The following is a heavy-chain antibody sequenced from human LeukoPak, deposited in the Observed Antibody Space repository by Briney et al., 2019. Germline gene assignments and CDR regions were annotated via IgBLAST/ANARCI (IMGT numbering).Heavy chain of an antibody. J-gene: IGHJ4*02. D-gene: IGHD2-21*02. V-gene: IGHV3-74*01. CDR2: INSDGSVI. Sequence: PGGSLTLSCAASGFTFSDHWMHWVRQVPGKGPMWVSRINSDGSVINYADSVNGRFTVSRDNAKNTLYLQMNSLRAEDTAVYYCASPSLAYCGGDCPKGYWGQGTLVTVSS. CDR1: GFTFSDHW. CDR3: ASPSLAYCGGDCPKGY.